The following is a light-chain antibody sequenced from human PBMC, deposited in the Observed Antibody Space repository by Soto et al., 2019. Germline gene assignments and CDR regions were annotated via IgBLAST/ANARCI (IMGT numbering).Light chain of an antibody. CDR1: SSDVGGYNC. J-gene: IGLJ1*01. CDR3: CSYAGSYTYV. V-gene: IGLV2-11*01. CDR2: DDS. Sequence: QSALTQPRSVSGSPGQSVTISCTGTSSDVGGYNCVSWYQQHPGNAPKLMIYDDSKRPSGVPDRFSGSKSGNTASLTISGLQAEDEADYYCCSYAGSYTYVFGTGTKVTVL.